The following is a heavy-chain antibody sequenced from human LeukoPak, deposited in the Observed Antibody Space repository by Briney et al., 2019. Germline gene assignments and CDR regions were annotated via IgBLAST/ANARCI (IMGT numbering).Heavy chain of an antibody. V-gene: IGHV1-69*13. CDR3: AKNTVTPSRTWYYFGS. CDR2: IIPIFGTA. Sequence: SVKVSCKASGGTFSNNAINWVRQAPGQGLEWMGGIIPIFGTANYAQKFQGSVSITADESTRTAYMELYSLRSDDTAVYYCAKNTVTPSRTWYYFGSWGQGTLVTVSS. J-gene: IGHJ4*02. D-gene: IGHD4-11*01. CDR1: GGTFSNNA.